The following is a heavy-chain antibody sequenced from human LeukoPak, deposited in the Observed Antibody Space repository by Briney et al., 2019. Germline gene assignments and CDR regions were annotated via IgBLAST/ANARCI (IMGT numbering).Heavy chain of an antibody. D-gene: IGHD3-3*01. CDR2: INEDGSTT. CDR3: AREPTIFGVVIPPDY. J-gene: IGHJ4*02. Sequence: GGSLRLSCAASGFTFSSNWKHWVRQAPGKGLVWVSRINEDGSTTNYADSVKGRSTIFRDNVKNSLYLQMNSLRAEDTAVYYCAREPTIFGVVIPPDYWGQGTLVTVSS. V-gene: IGHV3-74*01. CDR1: GFTFSSNW.